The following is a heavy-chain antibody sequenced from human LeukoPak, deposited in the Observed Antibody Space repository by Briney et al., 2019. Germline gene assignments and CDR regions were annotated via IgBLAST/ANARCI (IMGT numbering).Heavy chain of an antibody. V-gene: IGHV3-23*01. CDR2: ISGSGGSS. Sequence: GGSLRLSCAASGFTFSSYAMTWVREAPGKGLEWVSGISGSGGSSYSADSVKGRFTISRDNSKKTLYMQMNSLRAEDTAVYYCTKHRGGWIDAFDIWGQGTMVTVSS. D-gene: IGHD5-12*01. CDR3: TKHRGGWIDAFDI. J-gene: IGHJ3*02. CDR1: GFTFSSYA.